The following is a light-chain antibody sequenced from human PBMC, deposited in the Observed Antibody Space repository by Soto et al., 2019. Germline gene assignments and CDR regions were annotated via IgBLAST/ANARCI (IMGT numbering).Light chain of an antibody. CDR3: QQSYSTPPT. Sequence: DIQLTQSPSSLYAFLGDRVTLTCLASQSISSYLNWYQQKPGKAPKLLIYAASSLQSGVPSRFSGSGSGTDFTLTISSLQPEDFATYYCQQSYSTPPTFGGGTRVDIK. J-gene: IGKJ4*01. CDR2: AAS. CDR1: QSISSY. V-gene: IGKV1-39*01.